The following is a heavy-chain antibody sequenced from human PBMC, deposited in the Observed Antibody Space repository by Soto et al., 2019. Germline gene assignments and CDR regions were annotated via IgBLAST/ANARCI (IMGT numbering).Heavy chain of an antibody. CDR2: FDPEDGET. V-gene: IGHV1-24*01. J-gene: IGHJ4*02. D-gene: IGHD6-13*01. CDR1: GYTLTELS. CDR3: AARYSSSWYFDY. Sequence: ASVKVSCKVSGYTLTELSMHWVRQAPGKGLEWMGGFDPEDGETIYAQEFQGRVTMTEDTSTDTAYMELSSLRSEDTAVYYCAARYSSSWYFDYWGQGTLVTVSS.